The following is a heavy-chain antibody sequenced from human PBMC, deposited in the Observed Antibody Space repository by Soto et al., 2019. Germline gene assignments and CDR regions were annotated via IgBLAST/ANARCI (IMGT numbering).Heavy chain of an antibody. V-gene: IGHV5-10-1*01. D-gene: IGHD2-2*01. CDR3: ARRIVVVPATTYYYGMDV. J-gene: IGHJ6*02. CDR1: GYSFTSYW. Sequence: GESLKISCKGSGYSFTSYWISWVRQMPGKGLEWMGRIDPSDSYTNYSPSFQGHVTISADKSISTAYLQWSSLKASDTAMYYCARRIVVVPATTYYYGMDVWGQGTTVTVYS. CDR2: IDPSDSYT.